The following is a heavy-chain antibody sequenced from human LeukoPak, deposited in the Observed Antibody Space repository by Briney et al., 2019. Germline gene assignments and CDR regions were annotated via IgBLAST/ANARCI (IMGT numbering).Heavy chain of an antibody. D-gene: IGHD2-15*01. Sequence: GGSLRLSCAASGFTFSSYSMNWVRQTPGKGLEWVSYISSSGSTIYYADSVKGRFTISRDNARNSLYLQMNSLRAEDTALYYCARDLWLAVAATDYWGQGTLVTVSS. CDR3: ARDLWLAVAATDY. V-gene: IGHV3-48*01. J-gene: IGHJ4*02. CDR2: ISSSGSTI. CDR1: GFTFSSYS.